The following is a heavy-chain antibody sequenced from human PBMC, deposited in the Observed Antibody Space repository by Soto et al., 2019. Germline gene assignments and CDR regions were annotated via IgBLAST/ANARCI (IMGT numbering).Heavy chain of an antibody. CDR2: ISYSGSA. V-gene: IGHV4-39*02. J-gene: IGHJ4*02. Sequence: QLQLQESGPGLVKPSETLSLTCTVSGGSISGSSYYWGWVRQPPGMRLEWIGSISYSGSAYYNPSLRSRVPLSVYTSKNHFSQKLRSVTAVDTAVYYCPRYHDYGSPHWGQGTLVHVSS. D-gene: IGHD4-17*01. CDR3: PRYHDYGSPH. CDR1: GGSISGSSYY.